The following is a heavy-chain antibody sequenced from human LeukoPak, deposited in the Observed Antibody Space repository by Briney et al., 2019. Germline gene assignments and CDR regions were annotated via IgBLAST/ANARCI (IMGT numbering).Heavy chain of an antibody. Sequence: SGGSLRLSCAASGFTVSSNYMSWVGQVPGKRLAPVSVIYSGGSTYYADSVKGRFTISRDNSKNTLYLQMNSLRAEDTAVYYCALVVPAAVENDAFDIWGQGTMVTVSS. CDR3: ALVVPAAVENDAFDI. CDR2: IYSGGST. V-gene: IGHV3-53*01. D-gene: IGHD2-2*01. J-gene: IGHJ3*02. CDR1: GFTVSSNY.